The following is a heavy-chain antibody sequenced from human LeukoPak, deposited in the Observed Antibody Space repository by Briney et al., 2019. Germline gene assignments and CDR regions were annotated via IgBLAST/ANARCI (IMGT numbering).Heavy chain of an antibody. Sequence: SETLSLTCTVSGGSISSYYWGWIRQPPGKGLEWIGSIYYSGSTYYNPSLKSRVTISVDTSKNQFSLKLSSVTAADTAVYYCARYCSGGSCYLGGFDYWGQGTLVTVSS. J-gene: IGHJ4*02. CDR3: ARYCSGGSCYLGGFDY. CDR2: IYYSGST. V-gene: IGHV4-39*01. CDR1: GGSISSYY. D-gene: IGHD2-15*01.